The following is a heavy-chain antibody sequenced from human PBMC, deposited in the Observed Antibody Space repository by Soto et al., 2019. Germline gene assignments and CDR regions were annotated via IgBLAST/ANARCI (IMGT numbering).Heavy chain of an antibody. CDR2: ISAYNGNT. CDR3: ARDQSYGGAFDY. Sequence: QVQLVQSGAEVKKPGASVKVSCKSSGYTFTSYGISWVRQAPGQGLEGMGWISAYNGNTKYAQKLQGRVTMTTDTATSTVYMELRSLRSDDTAVYYCARDQSYGGAFDYWGQGTLVTVSS. CDR1: GYTFTSYG. D-gene: IGHD2-21*01. V-gene: IGHV1-18*01. J-gene: IGHJ4*02.